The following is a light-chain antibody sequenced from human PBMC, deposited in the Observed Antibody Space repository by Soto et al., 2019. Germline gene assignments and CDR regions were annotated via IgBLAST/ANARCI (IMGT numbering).Light chain of an antibody. CDR1: QSVGSF. CDR2: DAS. Sequence: EIVLTQSPATLSLSPGERATLSCRASQSVGSFLVWYQQKPGQAPRLLIYDASNRATGIPARFSGSGSGTDFTLTISSLEPEDFAVYYCQLRNNWSWTFGQGTKVEI. CDR3: QLRNNWSWT. J-gene: IGKJ1*01. V-gene: IGKV3-11*01.